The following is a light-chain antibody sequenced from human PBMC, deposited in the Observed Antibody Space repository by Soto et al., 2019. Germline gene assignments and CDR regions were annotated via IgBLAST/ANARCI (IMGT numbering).Light chain of an antibody. CDR2: GAS. Sequence: EIVLTQSPGTLSLSPGERATLSCRASQSVSSSYLAWYQQKPGQAPRLLIYGASSRATGIPDRFSGSGSGTDFTLTISRLEPEDSAVYYCQQYGSSSGITFGQGTRLEIK. J-gene: IGKJ5*01. V-gene: IGKV3-20*01. CDR1: QSVSSSY. CDR3: QQYGSSSGIT.